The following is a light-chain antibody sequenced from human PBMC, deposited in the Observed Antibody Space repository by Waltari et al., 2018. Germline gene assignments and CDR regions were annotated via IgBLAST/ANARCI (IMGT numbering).Light chain of an antibody. CDR3: QQYDSLTLLT. CDR1: QDISNH. V-gene: IGKV1-33*01. J-gene: IGKJ5*01. Sequence: DIEMTQSPSSLSASVGENVTITCRASQDISNHLSWLQQKTGKDPKLLIYDVSKLETGVASRFSGGGSRADFTRIINDVQHEDVATYYCQQYDSLTLLTFGQGTRLE. CDR2: DVS.